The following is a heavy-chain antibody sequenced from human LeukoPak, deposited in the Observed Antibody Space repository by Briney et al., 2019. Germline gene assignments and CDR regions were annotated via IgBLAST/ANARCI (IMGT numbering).Heavy chain of an antibody. CDR2: VKSRADNYAT. CDR3: TRLPTYCGNGACYFDY. CDR1: GFAFSGSA. V-gene: IGHV3-73*01. J-gene: IGHJ4*02. Sequence: PGGSPKLSCSASGFAFSGSAIHWVRQASGKGLEWVGRVKSRADNYATAFAASMKGRFAISRDDSKNTAYLQMNSLRTEDTAVYYCTRLPTYCGNGACYFDYWGRGTLVTVSS. D-gene: IGHD2-8*01.